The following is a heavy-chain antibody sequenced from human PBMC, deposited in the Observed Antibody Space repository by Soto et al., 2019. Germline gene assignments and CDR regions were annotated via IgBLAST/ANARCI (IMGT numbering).Heavy chain of an antibody. CDR2: IYYSGST. J-gene: IGHJ5*02. D-gene: IGHD2-15*01. CDR1: GGSISSGGYY. CDR3: ARNRRGVVVAAPFDP. V-gene: IGHV4-31*03. Sequence: QVQLQESGPGLVKPSQTLSLTCTVSGGSISSGGYYWSWIRQHPGKGLEWIGYIYYSGSTYYNPSLKRRVTISVDTSKNQFSLKLSSVTAADTAVYYCARNRRGVVVAAPFDPWGQGTLVTVSS.